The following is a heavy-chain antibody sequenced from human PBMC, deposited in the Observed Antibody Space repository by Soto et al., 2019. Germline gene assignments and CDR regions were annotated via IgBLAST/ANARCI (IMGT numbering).Heavy chain of an antibody. CDR1: GGTFSSYA. Sequence: SVKVSCKASGGTFSSYAISWVRQAPGQGLEWMGGIIPIFGTANYAQKFQGRVTITADESTSTAYMELSSLRSEDTAVYYCARGGAPNCSSTSCYIPDYWGQGTLVTVSS. CDR3: ARGGAPNCSSTSCYIPDY. J-gene: IGHJ4*02. CDR2: IIPIFGTA. D-gene: IGHD2-2*02. V-gene: IGHV1-69*13.